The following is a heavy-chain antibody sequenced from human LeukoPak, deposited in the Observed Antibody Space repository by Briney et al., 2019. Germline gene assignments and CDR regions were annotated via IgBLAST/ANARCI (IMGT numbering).Heavy chain of an antibody. CDR2: VLSDGSLK. J-gene: IGHJ3*01. Sequence: PGGSLRLSCAASGFTFSRCDMHWVRQAPGKGLEWVAFVLSDGSLKYYADSVRGRVTISRDNSKNTLYLQMNSLRAEDTAVYYCAKMSMVRGVQFDAFYLWGQGTIVTVSS. CDR1: GFTFSRCD. D-gene: IGHD3-10*01. V-gene: IGHV3-30*02. CDR3: AKMSMVRGVQFDAFYL.